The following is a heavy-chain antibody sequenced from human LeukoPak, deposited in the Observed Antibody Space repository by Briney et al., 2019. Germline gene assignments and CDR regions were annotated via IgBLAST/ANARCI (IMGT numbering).Heavy chain of an antibody. CDR3: ANFGRGPPAYYDR. V-gene: IGHV3-20*04. CDR1: GFTFDDYG. J-gene: IGHJ4*02. CDR2: INWNGGST. Sequence: GGSLRLSCAASGFTFDDYGMSWVRQAPGKGLEWVSGINWNGGSTGYADSVKGRFTISRDNARNSLYLQMNSLRAEDTAVYYCANFGRGPPAYYDRWGQGTLVTVSS. D-gene: IGHD2-2*01.